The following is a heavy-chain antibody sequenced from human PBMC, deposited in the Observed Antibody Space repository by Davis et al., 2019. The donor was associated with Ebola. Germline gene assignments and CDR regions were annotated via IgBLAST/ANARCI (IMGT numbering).Heavy chain of an antibody. CDR3: ARGGSRGGDY. CDR2: ISGSGGDP. V-gene: IGHV3-21*01. J-gene: IGHJ4*02. Sequence: GESLKISCAGSGFTFSTYAMTWVRQAPGKGPEWVSRISGSGGDPHYADSVKGRFTISRDNAKNSLYLQMTSLRVDDTAVYYCARGGSRGGDYWGQGTLATVSS. CDR1: GFTFSTYA. D-gene: IGHD3-16*01.